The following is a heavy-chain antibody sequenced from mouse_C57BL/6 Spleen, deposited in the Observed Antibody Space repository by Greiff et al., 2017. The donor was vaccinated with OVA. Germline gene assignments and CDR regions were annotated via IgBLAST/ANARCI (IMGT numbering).Heavy chain of an antibody. J-gene: IGHJ2*01. CDR1: GYAFSSSW. V-gene: IGHV1-82*01. CDR2: IYPGDGDT. Sequence: VQLVESGPELVKPGASVKISCKASGYAFSSSWMNWVKQRPGKGLEWIGRIYPGDGDTNYNGKFKGKATLTADKSSSTAYMQLSSLTSEDSAVYFCASGRVDSSGAYYFDDWGQGTTLTVSS. D-gene: IGHD3-2*02. CDR3: ASGRVDSSGAYYFDD.